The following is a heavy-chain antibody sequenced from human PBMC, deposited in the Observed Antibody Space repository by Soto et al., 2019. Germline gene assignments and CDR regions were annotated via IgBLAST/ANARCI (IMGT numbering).Heavy chain of an antibody. V-gene: IGHV4-30-2*01. CDR1: GGSISSGGYS. CDR3: ASGPPFH. Sequence: SETLSLTCAFSGGSISSGGYSWSWIRQPPGKGLEWIGYIYHSGSTYYNPSLKSRVTISVDRSKNQFSLKLSSVTAADTAVYYCASGPPFHWGQGTLVTVSS. CDR2: IYHSGST. J-gene: IGHJ4*02. D-gene: IGHD3-16*01.